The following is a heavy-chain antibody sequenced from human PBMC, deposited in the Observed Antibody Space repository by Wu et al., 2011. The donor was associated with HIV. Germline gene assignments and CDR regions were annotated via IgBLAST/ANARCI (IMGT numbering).Heavy chain of an antibody. CDR1: GHTLIELS. CDR2: FPPEYGES. CDR3: VTGHMVRGVIITKYYFDY. J-gene: IGHJ4*02. D-gene: IGHD3-10*01. V-gene: IGHV1-24*01. Sequence: QVQLVQSGAEVKKPGASMKVSCKVSGHTLIELSMHWVRQTPGKGLEWMGGFPPEYGESIYAQKFQGRVTMTEDTSTDTAYMELSSLRSEGTAVYYCVTGHMVRGVIITKYYFDYWAREPCSPSP.